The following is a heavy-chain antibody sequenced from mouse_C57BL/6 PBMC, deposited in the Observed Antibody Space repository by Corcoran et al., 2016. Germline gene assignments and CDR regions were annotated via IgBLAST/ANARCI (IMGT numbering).Heavy chain of an antibody. J-gene: IGHJ2*01. CDR2: ISYDGSN. V-gene: IGHV3-6*01. CDR1: GYSLTSGYY. Sequence: DVQLQESGPGLVKPSQSLSLTCSFTGYSLTSGYYWNWLRQFPGNKLEWMGYISYDGSNNYNPSLTNGISITRDTSKNQFFLKLNSVTTEDTATYYCASEGWIGDVNGGQGTTLTVAS. D-gene: IGHD2-3*01. CDR3: ASEGWIGDVN.